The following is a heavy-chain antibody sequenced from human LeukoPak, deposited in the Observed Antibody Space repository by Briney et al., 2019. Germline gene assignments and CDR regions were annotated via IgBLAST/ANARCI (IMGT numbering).Heavy chain of an antibody. Sequence: ASVKVSCKASGYTFTSYGISWVRQAPGQGLEWMGWISAYNGNTNYAQKLQGRVTMTTDTSTSTAYIDLRSMRSDDTAVYYCARVSRDDSLDYWGQGTLVTVSS. CDR2: ISAYNGNT. D-gene: IGHD3-22*01. CDR1: GYTFTSYG. CDR3: ARVSRDDSLDY. V-gene: IGHV1-18*01. J-gene: IGHJ4*02.